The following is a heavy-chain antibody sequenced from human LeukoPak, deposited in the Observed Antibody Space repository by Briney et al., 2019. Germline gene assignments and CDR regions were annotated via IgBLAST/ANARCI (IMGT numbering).Heavy chain of an antibody. Sequence: PGGSLRLSCAASGFTFSDYYMSWIRQAPGKGLEWVSYISSSGSTIYYADSVKGRFTISRDNAKNSLYLQMNSLRAEDTAVYYCARACRWDSSSGCYFDYWGQGTLVTVSS. CDR2: ISSSGSTI. D-gene: IGHD6-6*01. V-gene: IGHV3-11*04. CDR3: ARACRWDSSSGCYFDY. J-gene: IGHJ4*02. CDR1: GFTFSDYY.